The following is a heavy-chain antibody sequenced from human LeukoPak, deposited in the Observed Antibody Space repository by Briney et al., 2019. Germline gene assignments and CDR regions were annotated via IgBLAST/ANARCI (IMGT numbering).Heavy chain of an antibody. CDR2: IYYSGSA. CDR1: GFTISSYD. J-gene: IGHJ4*02. V-gene: IGHV4-59*01. D-gene: IGHD6-13*01. Sequence: SETLTLTCTASGFTISSYDMNWIRQPPGKGLEWIAHIYYSGSANYYASLKNRVTISLDTSKNQFSLKLSSVTAADTAMYYCARSGTWYVFDYWGQGTLVTVSS. CDR3: ARSGTWYVFDY.